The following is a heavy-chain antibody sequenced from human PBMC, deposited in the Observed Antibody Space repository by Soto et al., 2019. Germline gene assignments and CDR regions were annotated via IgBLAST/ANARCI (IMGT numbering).Heavy chain of an antibody. V-gene: IGHV3-23*01. CDR2: ISGSGGST. Sequence: EVQLLESGGGLVQPGGSLRLSCAASGFTFSSYAMSWVRQAPGKGLEWVSAISGSGGSTYYADSVKGRFTISRDNSKNTLFLQLNTLRAEDTAVYYCAKGSRGYYGSSTYYYFDCWGQGTLVTVSS. D-gene: IGHD3-22*01. CDR3: AKGSRGYYGSSTYYYFDC. J-gene: IGHJ4*02. CDR1: GFTFSSYA.